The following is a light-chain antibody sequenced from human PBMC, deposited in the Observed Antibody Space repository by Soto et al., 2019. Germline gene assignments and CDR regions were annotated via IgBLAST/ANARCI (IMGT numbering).Light chain of an antibody. CDR3: SSFTSSSTVV. CDR1: SSDVGIYKY. CDR2: VVA. J-gene: IGLJ2*01. Sequence: QSALTQPASVSGSPGQSITISCTGTSSDVGIYKYVSWYQQHPGKAPNLMIYVVANRPSGVSNRFSGSKSGNTASLTISGLQAEDEADYYCSSFTSSSTVVFGGGTKLTVL. V-gene: IGLV2-14*01.